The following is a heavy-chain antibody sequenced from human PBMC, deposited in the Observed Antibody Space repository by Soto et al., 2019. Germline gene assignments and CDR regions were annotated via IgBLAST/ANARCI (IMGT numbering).Heavy chain of an antibody. CDR1: GFTFSSYA. Sequence: QVQLVESGGGGVQPGKSLRLSCAASGFTFSSYAIHWARQAPGKGPEWVTVISIRGGDEYYAESVRGRFTISRDDSKNTLYLQMDSLRVEDTAVYYCARGTIVARQHLDYWGQGTLVTVSS. V-gene: IGHV3-30*03. CDR2: ISIRGGDE. D-gene: IGHD6-6*01. CDR3: ARGTIVARQHLDY. J-gene: IGHJ4*02.